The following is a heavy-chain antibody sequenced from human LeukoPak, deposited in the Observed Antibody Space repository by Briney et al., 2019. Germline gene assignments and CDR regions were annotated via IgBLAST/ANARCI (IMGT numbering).Heavy chain of an antibody. CDR1: GYTFTSYD. D-gene: IGHD3-22*01. V-gene: IGHV1-8*03. CDR3: ARVGVIGSPYYYYMDV. J-gene: IGHJ6*03. Sequence: GASVKVSCKASGYTFTSYDINWVRQATGQGLEWMGWMNPNSGNTGYAQKFQGRVTITRNTSISTAYMELSGLRSEDTAVYYCARVGVIGSPYYYYMDVWGKGTTVTVSS. CDR2: MNPNSGNT.